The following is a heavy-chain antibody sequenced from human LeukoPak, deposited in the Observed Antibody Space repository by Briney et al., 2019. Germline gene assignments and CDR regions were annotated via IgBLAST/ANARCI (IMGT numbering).Heavy chain of an antibody. CDR2: ISSSGSTI. J-gene: IGHJ4*02. D-gene: IGHD6-19*01. CDR3: AVLGGRGYSSGWYDY. Sequence: GGSLRLSCAASGFTFSSYEMNWVRQAPGKGLEWVSYISSSGSTIYYADSVKGRFTISRDNAKNSLYLQMNSLRAEDTAVYYCAVLGGRGYSSGWYDYWGQGTLVTVSS. V-gene: IGHV3-48*03. CDR1: GFTFSSYE.